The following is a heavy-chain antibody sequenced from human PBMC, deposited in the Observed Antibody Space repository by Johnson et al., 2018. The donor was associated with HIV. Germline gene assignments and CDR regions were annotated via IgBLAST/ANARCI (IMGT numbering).Heavy chain of an antibody. Sequence: QVQLVESGGGVVQPGRSLRLSCAASGFTFSSYGMHWVRQAPVKGLEWVAVIWYDGSNKYYADSVKGRFTISRDNSKNTLYLQMNSLRAEDTAVYYCARDLLYSSSSTDAFDIWGPGTMVTVSS. CDR1: GFTFSSYG. CDR2: IWYDGSNK. J-gene: IGHJ3*02. D-gene: IGHD6-13*01. CDR3: ARDLLYSSSSTDAFDI. V-gene: IGHV3-33*01.